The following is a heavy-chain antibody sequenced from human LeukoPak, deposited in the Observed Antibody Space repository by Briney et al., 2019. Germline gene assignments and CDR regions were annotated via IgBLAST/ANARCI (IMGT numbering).Heavy chain of an antibody. CDR3: AREICGSGSYPDF. Sequence: QPGRSLRLSCAASGFAFNTYAMHWVRQAPGQGLEWVALIWHDGSHKFYSNSVRGQFTISRDNSKNTVSLQMNNLRPEDTAVYYCAREICGSGSYPDFWGQGTLVTVSS. CDR2: IWHDGSHK. D-gene: IGHD3-10*01. V-gene: IGHV3-33*01. CDR1: GFAFNTYA. J-gene: IGHJ4*02.